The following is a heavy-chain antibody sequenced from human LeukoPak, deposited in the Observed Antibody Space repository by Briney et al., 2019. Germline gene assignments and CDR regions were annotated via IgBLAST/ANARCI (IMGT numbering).Heavy chain of an antibody. J-gene: IGHJ3*02. CDR2: IYYSGGI. V-gene: IGHV4-28*05. CDR1: GYSISSTNY. D-gene: IGHD4-17*01. CDR3: ARKATTGPTKAAFDI. Sequence: SETLSLTCAVSGYSISSTNYWAWIRQPPRKGLERIGHIYYSGGIYYNPSLKSRVTMSVDTSKNQFSLKLSSVTAVDTAVYYCARKATTGPTKAAFDIWGQGTMVTVSS.